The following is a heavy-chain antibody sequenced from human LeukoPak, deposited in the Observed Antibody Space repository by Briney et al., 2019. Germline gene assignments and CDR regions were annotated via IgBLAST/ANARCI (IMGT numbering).Heavy chain of an antibody. CDR3: ASSLTGYSSSWFLAY. J-gene: IGHJ4*02. V-gene: IGHV4-34*01. CDR1: GESHSRFY. Sequence: SETLSLTCAVSGESHSRFYWSWIRQSPGRGLEWIGEINHSGSPNYNPSLKSRVTISLDTSKNQFSLRVPSVTAADTAFYFCASSLTGYSSSWFLAYWGPGTLVTVS. CDR2: INHSGSP. D-gene: IGHD6-13*01.